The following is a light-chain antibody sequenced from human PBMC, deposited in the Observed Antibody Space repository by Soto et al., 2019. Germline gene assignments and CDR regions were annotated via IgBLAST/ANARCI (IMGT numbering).Light chain of an antibody. CDR1: QSVSSSY. CDR2: GAS. Sequence: ELVLTQSPGTLSLSPGERSPLSCRASQSVSSSYLAWYQQKPGQAPRLLIYGASSRATGIPDRFSGSGSGTDFTLTISRLEPEDFAVYYCQQYGSSPATVGQGNKVDIK. V-gene: IGKV3-20*01. J-gene: IGKJ1*01. CDR3: QQYGSSPAT.